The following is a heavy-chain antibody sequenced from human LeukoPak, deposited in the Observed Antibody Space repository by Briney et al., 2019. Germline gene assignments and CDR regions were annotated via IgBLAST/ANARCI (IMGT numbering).Heavy chain of an antibody. D-gene: IGHD2-2*01. CDR3: ARGYPCSGTSCYLDYYYYYGMDV. J-gene: IGHJ6*02. V-gene: IGHV4-39*01. CDR1: GGSISRSSYY. CDR2: ICNSGTT. Sequence: SETLSLTCTVSGGSISRSSYYWGWIRQPPGKGLEWIGTICNSGTTYYNPSLKSRVTISVDTSKNQFSLRLSSVTAADTAVYYCARGYPCSGTSCYLDYYYYYGMDVWGQGTTVTVSS.